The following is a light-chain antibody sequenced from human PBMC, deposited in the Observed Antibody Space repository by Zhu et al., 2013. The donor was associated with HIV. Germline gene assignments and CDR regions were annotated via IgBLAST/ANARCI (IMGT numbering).Light chain of an antibody. J-gene: IGLJ1*01. CDR3: AAWDDSLNGV. CDR1: SSNIGSNT. CDR2: SNN. Sequence: QSVLTQPPSASGTPGQRVTISCSGSSSNIGSNTVNWYQQLPGTAPKLLIYSNNQRPSGVPDRFSGSESGTSASLAISGLQSEDEADYYCAAWDDSLNGVFGLGPGHRP. V-gene: IGLV1-44*01.